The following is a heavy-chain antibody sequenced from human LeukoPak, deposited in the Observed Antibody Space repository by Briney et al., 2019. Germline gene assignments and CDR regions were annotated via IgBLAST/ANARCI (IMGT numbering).Heavy chain of an antibody. CDR1: GYKFTDLS. J-gene: IGHJ4*02. V-gene: IGHV1-24*01. Sequence: ASVKVSCKVSGYKFTDLSIHWVRQAPGKGLEWMGGFDPEHNKIIYAQNFRGRVTMSEDTSTDTAYMKLSSLRLDDTAVYYCARMRGSGWFDFDYWGQGTLVTVSS. CDR3: ARMRGSGWFDFDY. CDR2: FDPEHNKI. D-gene: IGHD6-19*01.